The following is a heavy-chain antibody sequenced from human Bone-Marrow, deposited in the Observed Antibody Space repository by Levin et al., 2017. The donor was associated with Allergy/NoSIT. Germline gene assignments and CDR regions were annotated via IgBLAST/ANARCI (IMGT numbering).Heavy chain of an antibody. V-gene: IGHV3-23*01. Sequence: PGGSLRLSCAASGFPFNNSPMTWVRQAPGAGLQWVSAITAGGGVTFYADSVKGRFTISRDNSKNTLYLQMNSLRDEDTALYYCAKWLETGALHWVGIDYWGQGSQVIVSS. J-gene: IGHJ4*02. D-gene: IGHD5-12*01. CDR1: GFPFNNSP. CDR3: AKWLETGALHWVGIDY. CDR2: ITAGGGVT.